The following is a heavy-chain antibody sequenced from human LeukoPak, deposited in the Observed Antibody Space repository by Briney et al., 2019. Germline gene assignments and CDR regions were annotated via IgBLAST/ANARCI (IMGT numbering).Heavy chain of an antibody. CDR2: IYHSGST. Sequence: SETLSLTCTVSGGSISSYYWSWIRQPPGKGLEWIGYIYHSGSTYYNPSLKSRVTISVDRSKNQFSLKLSSVTAADTAVYYCARVPYDSSGYHFDYWGQGTLVTVSS. CDR1: GGSISSYY. J-gene: IGHJ4*02. V-gene: IGHV4-59*12. D-gene: IGHD3-22*01. CDR3: ARVPYDSSGYHFDY.